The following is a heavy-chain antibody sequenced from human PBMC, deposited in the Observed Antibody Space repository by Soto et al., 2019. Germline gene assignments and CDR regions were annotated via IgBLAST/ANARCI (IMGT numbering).Heavy chain of an antibody. D-gene: IGHD6-19*01. CDR1: GYTFTSYG. J-gene: IGHJ6*03. CDR3: AIGAVAGNYYYYYMDV. Sequence: QVQLVQSGAEVKKPGASVKVSCKASGYTFTSYGISWVRQAPGQGLEWMGWISAYNGNTNYAQKLQGRVTMTIDTSTSKAYMELRSLRSDDTAVYYCAIGAVAGNYYYYYMDVWGKGTTVTVSS. V-gene: IGHV1-18*01. CDR2: ISAYNGNT.